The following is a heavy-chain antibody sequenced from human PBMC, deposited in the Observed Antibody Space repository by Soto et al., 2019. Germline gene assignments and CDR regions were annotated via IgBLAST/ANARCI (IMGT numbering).Heavy chain of an antibody. V-gene: IGHV3-33*01. D-gene: IGHD5-12*01. CDR3: AREAAVATSTFYYFYGLDV. CDR1: GFTFSCCG. J-gene: IGHJ6*02. CDR2: IWSDGSNQ. Sequence: QVQLVESGGGVVQSGRSLRLSCEGSGFTFSCCGMDWVRQAPGKGLEWVAVIWSDGSNQYYADSVKGRFSISRDNSNNTLSLQIDSLRADDTAVYYCAREAAVATSTFYYFYGLDVWGQGTTVTVSS.